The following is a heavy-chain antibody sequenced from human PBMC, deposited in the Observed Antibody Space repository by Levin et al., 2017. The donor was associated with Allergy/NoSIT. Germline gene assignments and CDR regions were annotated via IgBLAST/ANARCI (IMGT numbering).Heavy chain of an antibody. CDR3: AKDQGAVVPAAMDY. J-gene: IGHJ4*02. V-gene: IGHV3-30*18. CDR2: ISYDGSNK. CDR1: GFTFSSYG. D-gene: IGHD2-2*01. Sequence: GGSLRLSCAASGFTFSSYGMHWVRQAPGKGLEWVAVISYDGSNKYYADSVKGRFTISRDNSKNTLYLQMNSLRAEDTAVYYCAKDQGAVVPAAMDYWGQGTLVTVSS.